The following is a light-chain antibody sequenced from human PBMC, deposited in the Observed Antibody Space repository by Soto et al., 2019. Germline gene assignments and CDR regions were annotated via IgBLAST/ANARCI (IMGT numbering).Light chain of an antibody. J-gene: IGKJ4*01. CDR3: QQYSNSLT. CDR1: QSVTRTY. V-gene: IGKV3-20*01. Sequence: EIVLTQSPGTLSLSPGERATLSCRASQSVTRTYLAWYQQKPGQAPRLLIYGASSRATGIPDRFSGSGSGTDFTLTINSLQPEDFAVYYCQQYSNSLTLGGGTRVEIK. CDR2: GAS.